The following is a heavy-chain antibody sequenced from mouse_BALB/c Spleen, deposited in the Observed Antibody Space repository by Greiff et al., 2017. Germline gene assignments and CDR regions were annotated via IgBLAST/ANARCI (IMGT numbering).Heavy chain of an antibody. CDR1: GYSITSDYA. CDR2: ISYSGST. CDR3: ARGGGFAMDY. J-gene: IGHJ4*01. D-gene: IGHD1-1*02. V-gene: IGHV3-2*02. Sequence: EVQLQESGPGLVKPSQSLSLTCTVTGYSITSDYAWNWIRQFPGNKLEWMGYISYSGSTSYNPSLKSRISITRDTSKNQFFLQLNSVTTEDTATYYCARGGGFAMDYWGQGTSVTVSS.